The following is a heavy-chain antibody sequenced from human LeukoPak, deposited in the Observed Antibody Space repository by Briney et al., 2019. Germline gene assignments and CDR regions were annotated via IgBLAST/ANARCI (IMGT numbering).Heavy chain of an antibody. J-gene: IGHJ4*02. CDR3: ASGDSGSSWYYFDY. Sequence: GGSLILSCAASGFTFSSYWMHWVRQAPGKGLVWVSRINSDGSSTSYADSVKGRFTISRDNAKNTLYLQMNSLRAEDTAVYYCASGDSGSSWYYFDYWGQGTLVTVSS. D-gene: IGHD6-13*01. CDR1: GFTFSSYW. V-gene: IGHV3-74*01. CDR2: INSDGSST.